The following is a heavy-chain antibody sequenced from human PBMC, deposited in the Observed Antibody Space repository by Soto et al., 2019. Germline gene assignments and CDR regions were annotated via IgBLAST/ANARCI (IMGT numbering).Heavy chain of an antibody. CDR1: GYTFTSYY. D-gene: IGHD3-3*01. Sequence: ASVKVSCKASGYTFTSYYMHWVRQAPGQGLEWMGIINPSGGSTSYAQKFQGRVTMTRDTSTSTVYMELSSLRSEDTAVYYCARYDFWSGYSGVTGWFDPWGQGTLVTVYS. CDR3: ARYDFWSGYSGVTGWFDP. J-gene: IGHJ5*02. CDR2: INPSGGST. V-gene: IGHV1-46*01.